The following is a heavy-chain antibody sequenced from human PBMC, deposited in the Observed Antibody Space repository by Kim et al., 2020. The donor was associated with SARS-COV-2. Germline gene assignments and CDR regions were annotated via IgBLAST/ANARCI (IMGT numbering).Heavy chain of an antibody. D-gene: IGHD1-1*01. CDR3: ARDGGKWDDGGALFDF. V-gene: IGHV3-53*01. J-gene: IGHJ4*02. Sequence: VRGRFTGSRDNSKNTLYLQMNSLRAEDTAVYYCARDGGKWDDGGALFDFWGQGTLVTVSS.